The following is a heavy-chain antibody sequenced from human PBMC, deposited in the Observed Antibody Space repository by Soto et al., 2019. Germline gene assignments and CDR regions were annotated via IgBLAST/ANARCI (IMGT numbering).Heavy chain of an antibody. Sequence: SETLSLTCTVSGGSIRNGDYYWGWIRQPPGKGLEWIGYVYYSGTTYSHPSLNSRVSISVDTSENQFSLRLTSVTAADTAVYYCARGVRRPSSWYSDYWGQGTLVTVSS. CDR1: GGSIRNGDYY. J-gene: IGHJ4*02. D-gene: IGHD6-13*01. CDR2: VYYSGTT. CDR3: ARGVRRPSSWYSDY. V-gene: IGHV4-30-4*01.